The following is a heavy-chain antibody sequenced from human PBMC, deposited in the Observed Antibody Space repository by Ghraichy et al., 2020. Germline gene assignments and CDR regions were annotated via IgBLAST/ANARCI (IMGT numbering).Heavy chain of an antibody. CDR3: ARDGEYYYDSSGYCDY. Sequence: ASVKVSCKASGYTFTGYYMHWVRQAPGQGLEWMGWINPNSGGTNYAQKFQGRVTMTRDTSISTAYMELSRLRSDDTAVYYCARDGEYYYDSSGYCDYWGQGTLVTVSS. J-gene: IGHJ4*02. CDR2: INPNSGGT. V-gene: IGHV1-2*02. CDR1: GYTFTGYY. D-gene: IGHD3-22*01.